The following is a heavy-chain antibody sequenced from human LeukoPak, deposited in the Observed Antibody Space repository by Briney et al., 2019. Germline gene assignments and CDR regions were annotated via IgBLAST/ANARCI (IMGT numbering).Heavy chain of an antibody. D-gene: IGHD3-10*01. CDR1: GFTFSSYA. CDR2: ISGSGAST. V-gene: IGHV3-23*01. J-gene: IGHJ4*02. CDR3: AKSAYYYGSGSYFPFDC. Sequence: GGSLRLSCAASGFTFSSYAMSWVRQAPGKGLEWVSAISGSGASTYFADSVKGRFTISRDNSKNTLYLQMNSLRAEDTAVYYCAKSAYYYGSGSYFPFDCWGQGTLVTVFS.